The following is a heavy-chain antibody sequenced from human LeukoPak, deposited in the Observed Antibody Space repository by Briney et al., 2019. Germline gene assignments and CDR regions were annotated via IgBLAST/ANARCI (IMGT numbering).Heavy chain of an antibody. V-gene: IGHV4-34*01. CDR3: ARGTSLYSSGYYPFYYYYGMDV. Sequence: PSETLSLTCAVYGGSFSGYYWSSIRQPPGRGLEWIGEINHSGSTNYNPSLKSRVTISVDTSKNQFSLKLSSVTAADTAVYYCARGTSLYSSGYYPFYYYYGMDVWGQGTTVTVSS. D-gene: IGHD3-22*01. CDR2: INHSGST. CDR1: GGSFSGYY. J-gene: IGHJ6*02.